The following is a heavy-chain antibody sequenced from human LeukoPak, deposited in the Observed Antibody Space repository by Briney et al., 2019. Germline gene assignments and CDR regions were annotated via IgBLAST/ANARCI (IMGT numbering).Heavy chain of an antibody. CDR1: GYTFTSYG. D-gene: IGHD6-13*01. J-gene: IGHJ4*02. Sequence: ASVKVSCKASGYTFTSYGISWVRQAPGQGLEWMGWISAYNGNTNYAQKFQGRVTMTTDTSTSIAYMELRSLRPDDTAVYYCARGFRYIAAVVWPIDYWGQGTLVTVSS. CDR2: ISAYNGNT. CDR3: ARGFRYIAAVVWPIDY. V-gene: IGHV1-18*01.